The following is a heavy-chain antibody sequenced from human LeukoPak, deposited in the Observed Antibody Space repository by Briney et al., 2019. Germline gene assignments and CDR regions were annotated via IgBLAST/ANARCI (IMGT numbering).Heavy chain of an antibody. V-gene: IGHV3-74*01. D-gene: IGHD3-22*01. CDR1: GFTFSSSW. J-gene: IGHJ4*02. CDR2: ISSDGSST. Sequence: PGGSLRLSCAASGFTFSSSWMHWVRQAPGKGLVWVSRISSDGSSTNYADSVKGRFTISRDNAKNTLYLQMNSLRAEDTAMYYCARDHYDSSGYYRGPDYWGQGTLVTVSS. CDR3: ARDHYDSSGYYRGPDY.